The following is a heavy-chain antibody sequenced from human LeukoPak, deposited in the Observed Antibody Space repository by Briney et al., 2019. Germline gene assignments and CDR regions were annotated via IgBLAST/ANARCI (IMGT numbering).Heavy chain of an antibody. V-gene: IGHV3-23*01. CDR2: ISPSGGIT. CDR3: AKDDAWGRYKD. J-gene: IGHJ1*01. CDR1: GFTFSSHG. Sequence: GGSLRLSCAASGFTFSSHGMNWVRQAPGKGLEWVSGISPSGGITYYTDSVKGRFTISRDNSKNTVSLQMNSLRGDDTAVYYCAKDDAWGRYKDWGQGTLVTISS. D-gene: IGHD3-16*01.